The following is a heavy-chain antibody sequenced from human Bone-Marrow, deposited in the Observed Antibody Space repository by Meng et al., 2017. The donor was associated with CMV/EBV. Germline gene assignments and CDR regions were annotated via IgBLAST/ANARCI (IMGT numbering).Heavy chain of an antibody. V-gene: IGHV3-48*03. D-gene: IGHD2-8*01. CDR3: ARGQELGYCTNGVCYIDY. J-gene: IGHJ4*02. Sequence: GGSLRLSCAASGFTFSSYEMNWVRQAPGKGLEWVSYISSSGSTIYYADSVKGRFTISRDNAKNSLYLQMNSLRAEDTAVYYCARGQELGYCTNGVCYIDYWGQGTLVTVSS. CDR2: ISSSGSTI. CDR1: GFTFSSYE.